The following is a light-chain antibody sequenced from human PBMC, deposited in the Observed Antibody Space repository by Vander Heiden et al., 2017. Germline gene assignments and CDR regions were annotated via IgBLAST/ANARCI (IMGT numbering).Light chain of an antibody. CDR1: NIGSKS. Sequence: SYLLTQPHSVSVAPGKTARIACGGNNIGSKSVHWYQQKPGQAPVVVVYDDSDRSSGIPERFSGSNSGNTATLTISRVEAGDEADYYCQVWDSSSDHRVFGTGTKVTVL. J-gene: IGLJ1*01. CDR3: QVWDSSSDHRV. CDR2: DDS. V-gene: IGLV3-21*03.